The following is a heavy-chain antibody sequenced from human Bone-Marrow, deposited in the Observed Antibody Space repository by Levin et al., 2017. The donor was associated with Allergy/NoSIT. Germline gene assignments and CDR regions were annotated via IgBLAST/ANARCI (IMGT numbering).Heavy chain of an antibody. D-gene: IGHD2-21*01. CDR3: AKDNWAQTHIDAFDI. CDR2: INQDGTEK. CDR1: GFSFNTYW. Sequence: GASVKVSCAASGFSFNTYWMTWVRQVPGKGLEWVADINQDGTEKRYVGSVKGRFIISRDNAKNLLHLQMNNLRSEDTAVYYCAKDNWAQTHIDAFDIWGQGTMVTVSS. V-gene: IGHV3-7*01. J-gene: IGHJ3*02.